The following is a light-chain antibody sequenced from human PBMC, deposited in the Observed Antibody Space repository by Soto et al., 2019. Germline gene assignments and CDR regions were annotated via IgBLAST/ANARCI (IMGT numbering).Light chain of an antibody. CDR2: DAS. V-gene: IGKV3-11*01. Sequence: EIVLTQSPATLYLSPGDSATLSCRASQSVSSYLAWYRQKPGQAPRLLIYDASNRATGVPARFSGSGSGTDFTLTISSLEPEDFAVYYCQHRRDFGQGTRLEIK. CDR3: QHRRD. CDR1: QSVSSY. J-gene: IGKJ5*01.